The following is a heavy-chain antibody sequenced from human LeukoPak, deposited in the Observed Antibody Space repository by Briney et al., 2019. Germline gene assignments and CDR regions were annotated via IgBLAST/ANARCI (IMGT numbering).Heavy chain of an antibody. V-gene: IGHV3-48*03. CDR2: ISSSGSTI. CDR3: ARSRRGAFDI. CDR1: GFTFSSYE. Sequence: GGSLRLSCAASGFTFSSYEMNWVRQAPGKGLEWVSYISSSGSTIYYADSAKGRFTISRDNAKNSLYLQMNSLRAEDTAVYYCARSRRGAFDIWGQGTMVTVSS. J-gene: IGHJ3*02. D-gene: IGHD3-10*01.